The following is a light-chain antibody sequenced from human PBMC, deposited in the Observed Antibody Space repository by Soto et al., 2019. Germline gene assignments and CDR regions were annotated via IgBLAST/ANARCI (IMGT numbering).Light chain of an antibody. CDR2: DAS. CDR1: QAISNY. V-gene: IGKV1-33*01. Sequence: DPQMTQSPSSLSASVGDRVTITCQASQAISNYLNWYQQKAGKAPKLLIYDASNLEIGVPSRFSGSGSGTEFTFTISSLQPEDIATYYCQQYDSFPFTFGPGTKVDIK. J-gene: IGKJ3*01. CDR3: QQYDSFPFT.